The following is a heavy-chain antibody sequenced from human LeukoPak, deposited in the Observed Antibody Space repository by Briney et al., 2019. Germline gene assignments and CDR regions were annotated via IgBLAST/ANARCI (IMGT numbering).Heavy chain of an antibody. CDR2: ISYDGSNK. CDR3: ARDRPYYYMDD. V-gene: IGHV3-30-3*01. J-gene: IGHJ6*03. Sequence: GGSLRLSCAASGFTFSSYAMHWVRQAPGKGLEWVAVISYDGSNKYYADSVKGRFTISRDNSKNTLYLQMNSLRAEDTAMYYCARDRPYYYMDDWGRGTTVTVSS. CDR1: GFTFSSYA.